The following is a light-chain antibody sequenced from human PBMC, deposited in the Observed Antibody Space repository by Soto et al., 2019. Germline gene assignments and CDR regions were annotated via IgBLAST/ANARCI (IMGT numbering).Light chain of an antibody. CDR2: EVS. CDR3: SSYAGSNNVV. Sequence: QSVLTQPPSASGSPGQSVTISCTGTSSDVGGYNSVSWYQQHPGRAPKLMIYEVSKWPSGVPDRFSGSKSGNTASLTVSGLQAEDEADYYCSSYAGSNNVVFGGGTKLSVL. CDR1: SSDVGGYNS. V-gene: IGLV2-8*01. J-gene: IGLJ2*01.